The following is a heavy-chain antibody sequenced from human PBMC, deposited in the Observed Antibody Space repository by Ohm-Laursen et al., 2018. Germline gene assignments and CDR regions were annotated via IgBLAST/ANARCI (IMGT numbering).Heavy chain of an antibody. CDR1: GYSFTGYY. J-gene: IGHJ3*02. D-gene: IGHD6-13*01. CDR2: INPNSGGT. Sequence: SSVKVSCNASGYSFTGYYMHWVRQAPGQGLEWMGWINPNSGGTNYAQKFQGRVTMTRNTSISTAYMELSSLRSEDTAVYYCARGSPDAFDIWGQGTMVTVSS. V-gene: IGHV1-2*02. CDR3: ARGSPDAFDI.